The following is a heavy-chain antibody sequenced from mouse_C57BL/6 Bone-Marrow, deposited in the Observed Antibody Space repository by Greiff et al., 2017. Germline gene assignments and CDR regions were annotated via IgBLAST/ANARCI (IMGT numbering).Heavy chain of an antibody. CDR3: ARNYYGSSQGYFDV. V-gene: IGHV1-39*01. Sequence: VQLQPSGPELVKPGASVKISCKASGYSFTDYNMNWVKQSNGKSLEWIGVINPNYGTTSYNQKFKGKATLTVDQSSSTAYMQLNSLTSEDSAVYYCARNYYGSSQGYFDVWGTGTTVTVSS. J-gene: IGHJ1*03. D-gene: IGHD1-1*01. CDR2: INPNYGTT. CDR1: GYSFTDYN.